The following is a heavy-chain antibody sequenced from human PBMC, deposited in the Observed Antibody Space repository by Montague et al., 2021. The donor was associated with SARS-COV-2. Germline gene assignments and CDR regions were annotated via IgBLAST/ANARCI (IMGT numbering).Heavy chain of an antibody. D-gene: IGHD1-26*01. CDR2: ISYTGST. Sequence: SETLSLTCSVSGDSMSGSNSYWGWIRQPPGKGLKSIGSISYTGSTSYNASLKSRVTMSVDTSKNEFSLRLSSVTASDTAVYYCARLYIQKTLVGASRRRWFGPWGQGTLVTVSS. CDR1: GDSMSGSNSY. V-gene: IGHV4-39*01. J-gene: IGHJ5*02. CDR3: ARLYIQKTLVGASRRRWFGP.